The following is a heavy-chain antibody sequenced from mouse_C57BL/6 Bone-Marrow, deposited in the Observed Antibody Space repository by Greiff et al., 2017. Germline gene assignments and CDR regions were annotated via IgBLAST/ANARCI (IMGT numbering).Heavy chain of an antibody. CDR1: GYTFTSYW. CDR3: AFYYYGSPYYFDY. V-gene: IGHV1-55*01. J-gene: IGHJ2*01. CDR2: IYPGSGST. Sequence: QVQLQQPGAELVKPGASVKMSCKASGYTFTSYWITWVKQRPGQGLEWIGDIYPGSGSTNYNEKFKRKATLTVDTSSSTAYMQRSSLTSEDSAVYYCAFYYYGSPYYFDYWGQGTTLTVSS. D-gene: IGHD1-1*01.